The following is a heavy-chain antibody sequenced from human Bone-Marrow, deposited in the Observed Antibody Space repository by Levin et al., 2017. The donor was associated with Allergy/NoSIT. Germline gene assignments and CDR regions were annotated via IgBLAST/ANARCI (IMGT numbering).Heavy chain of an antibody. V-gene: IGHV4-59*01. CDR1: GDSFTTFY. J-gene: IGHJ5*01. CDR3: ARSRSCINDRCYDGYNWFGP. D-gene: IGHD2-8*01. CDR2: IFYTGTT. Sequence: SETLSLTCTVSGDSFTTFYWSWVRQPPGKGLEWIGSIFYTGTTKLNPSLKSRVTLSLDTSKNQFSLKLTSATAADTAIYFCARSRSCINDRCYDGYNWFGPWGQGAPVTVSS.